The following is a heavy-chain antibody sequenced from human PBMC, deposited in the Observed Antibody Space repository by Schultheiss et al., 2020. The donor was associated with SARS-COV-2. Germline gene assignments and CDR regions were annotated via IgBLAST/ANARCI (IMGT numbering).Heavy chain of an antibody. CDR1: GGSISSYY. CDR2: IYYSGST. D-gene: IGHD5-12*01. Sequence: SETLSLTCTVSGGSISSYYWSWIRQPPGKGLEWIGYIYYSGSTNYNPSLKSRVTISVDTSKNQFSLKLSSVTAADTAVYYCARGGKGMPATSEFDYWGQGTLVTVSS. CDR3: ARGGKGMPATSEFDY. V-gene: IGHV4-59*12. J-gene: IGHJ4*02.